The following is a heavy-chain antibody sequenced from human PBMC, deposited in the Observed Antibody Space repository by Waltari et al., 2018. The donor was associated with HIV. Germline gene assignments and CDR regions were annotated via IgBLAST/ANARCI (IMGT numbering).Heavy chain of an antibody. CDR2: INHSGST. J-gene: IGHJ4*02. V-gene: IGHV4-34*01. CDR3: ARVSGHPGFFDY. D-gene: IGHD6-25*01. CDR1: GGSFSGYY. Sequence: QVQLQQWGAGLLKPSETLSLTWAANGGSFSGYYWCRVRQPPGKGLEWIGEINHSGSTNYNPSLKSRVTISVDTSKNQFSLKLSSVTAADTAVYYCARVSGHPGFFDYWGQGTLVTVSS.